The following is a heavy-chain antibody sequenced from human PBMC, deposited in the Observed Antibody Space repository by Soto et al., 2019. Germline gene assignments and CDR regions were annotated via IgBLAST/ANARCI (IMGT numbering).Heavy chain of an antibody. J-gene: IGHJ6*02. CDR2: IIPIFGTA. CDR3: ASHPLGYCSSTSCYRTDYYYGMDV. D-gene: IGHD2-2*02. CDR1: GGTFSSYA. Sequence: SVKVSCKSSGGTFSSYAIICVRQAPGQGLEWMGGIIPIFGTANYAQKFQGRVTITADESTSTAYMELSSLRSEDTAVYYCASHPLGYCSSTSCYRTDYYYGMDVWGQGTKVIVSS. V-gene: IGHV1-69*13.